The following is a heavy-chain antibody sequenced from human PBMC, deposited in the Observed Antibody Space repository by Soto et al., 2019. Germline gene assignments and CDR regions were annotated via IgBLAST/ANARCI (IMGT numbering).Heavy chain of an antibody. CDR3: ARDEITVTTLYYGMDV. J-gene: IGHJ6*02. D-gene: IGHD4-17*01. V-gene: IGHV3-11*01. CDR2: ISSSGSTI. CDR1: GFTFSYYY. Sequence: GGSLRLSCAASGFTFSYYYMSWIRQSPGKGLEWVSYISSSGSTIYYADSVKGRFTISRDNAKNSLYLQMNSLRAEDTAVYYCARDEITVTTLYYGMDVWGQGTTVTVSS.